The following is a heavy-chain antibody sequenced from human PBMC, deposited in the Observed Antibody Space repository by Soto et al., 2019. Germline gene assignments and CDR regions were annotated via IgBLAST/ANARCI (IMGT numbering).Heavy chain of an antibody. CDR3: ARDRNAAGSDY. CDR1: GFTFSDFY. CDR2: ISSGSTNI. D-gene: IGHD1-1*01. V-gene: IGHV3-11*01. Sequence: QVQLVESGGGLVKPRGSLRLSCAASGFTFSDFYMSWIRQAPGKGLEWISYISSGSTNIFHADSVKGRFTVSRDNAKNSVYLQMDSLRAEDTAVYYCARDRNAAGSDYWGQGTLVTVSS. J-gene: IGHJ4*02.